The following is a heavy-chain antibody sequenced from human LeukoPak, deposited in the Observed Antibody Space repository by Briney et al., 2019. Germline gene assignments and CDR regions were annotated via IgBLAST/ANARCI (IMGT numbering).Heavy chain of an antibody. J-gene: IGHJ4*02. V-gene: IGHV3-30*02. D-gene: IGHD6-13*01. CDR3: AKAILTYSSSWFFDY. CDR1: RFTFTKHC. Sequence: QPGGALRISPAASRFTFTKHCMPRVPPAPRKGREGGGFIRYDGSNKYYADSVKGRFTISRDNSKNTLYLQMNSLRAEDTAVYYCAKAILTYSSSWFFDYWGQGTLVTVSS. CDR2: IRYDGSNK.